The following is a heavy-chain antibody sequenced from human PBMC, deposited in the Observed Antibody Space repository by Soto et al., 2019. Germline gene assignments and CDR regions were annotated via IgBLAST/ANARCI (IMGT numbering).Heavy chain of an antibody. V-gene: IGHV1-69*13. CDR1: GGTFSSYA. D-gene: IGHD6-19*01. CDR3: ARGIAVAGILAWFDP. J-gene: IGHJ5*02. CDR2: IVPIFGTA. Sequence: SVKVSCKASGGTFSSYAISWVRQAPGQGLEWMGGIVPIFGTANYAQRFQGRVTITADESTSTAYMELSSLRSEDTAVYYCARGIAVAGILAWFDPWGQGTLVTVSS.